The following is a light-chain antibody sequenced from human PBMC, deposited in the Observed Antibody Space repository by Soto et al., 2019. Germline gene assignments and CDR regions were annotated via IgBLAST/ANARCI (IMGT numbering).Light chain of an antibody. CDR3: QLYGISPH. V-gene: IGKV3-20*01. CDR1: RSRGSNF. Sequence: EIVLTHSPGTLSLSPGERATLSCRASRSRGSNFLAWYQHKPGQAPRLLIYASSNRATGIPDRFSGSASGTDFTLTINRLEPEDFAVYYCQLYGISPHFGQGTRLEIK. CDR2: ASS. J-gene: IGKJ5*01.